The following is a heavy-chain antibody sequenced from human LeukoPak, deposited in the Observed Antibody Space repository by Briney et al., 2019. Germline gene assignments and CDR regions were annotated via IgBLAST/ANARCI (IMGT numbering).Heavy chain of an antibody. Sequence: ASVKVSCKASEYTFTSYYMHWVRQAPGQGLEWMGIINPSGSSTSYAQKFQGRVTMTRDTSTSTAYMELSRLRSDDTAVYYCARAADIVVVPAAMDYWGQGTLVTVSS. D-gene: IGHD2-2*01. V-gene: IGHV1-46*01. CDR2: INPSGSST. J-gene: IGHJ4*02. CDR1: EYTFTSYY. CDR3: ARAADIVVVPAAMDY.